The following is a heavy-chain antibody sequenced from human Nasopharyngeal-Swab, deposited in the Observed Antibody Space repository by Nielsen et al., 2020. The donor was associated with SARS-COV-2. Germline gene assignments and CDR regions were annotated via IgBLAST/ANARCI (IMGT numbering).Heavy chain of an antibody. CDR2: MYTSGST. J-gene: IGHJ2*01. CDR3: ARGQATGLVVVTSSGYFDL. CDR1: GGSISSSSYY. V-gene: IGHV4-61*02. D-gene: IGHD2-21*02. Sequence: SETLSLTCTVSGGSISSSSYYWGWIRQPAGKGLEWIGRMYTSGSTTYNPSLKSRVTISVDTSKNQLSLKLSSVTAADTAVYYCARGQATGLVVVTSSGYFDLWGRGTLVTVSS.